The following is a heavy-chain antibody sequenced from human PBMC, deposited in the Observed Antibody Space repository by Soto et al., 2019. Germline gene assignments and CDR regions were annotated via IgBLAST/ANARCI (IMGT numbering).Heavy chain of an antibody. CDR1: GGSISSYY. V-gene: IGHV4-59*13. J-gene: IGHJ5*02. CDR3: ERGLRSGSRNRFDP. Sequence: SETLSLTCTVSGGSISSYYWSWIRQPPGKGLEWIGYIYYSGSTNYNPSLKSRVTISVDTSKNQFSLKLSSVTAADTAVYYCERGLRSGSRNRFDPWGQGTLGTVSS. CDR2: IYYSGST. D-gene: IGHD1-26*01.